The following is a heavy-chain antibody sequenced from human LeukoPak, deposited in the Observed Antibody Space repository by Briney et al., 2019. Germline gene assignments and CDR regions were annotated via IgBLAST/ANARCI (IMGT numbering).Heavy chain of an antibody. CDR3: ARSCSGGSCPFDY. V-gene: IGHV1-69*05. D-gene: IGHD2-15*01. Sequence: ASVKVSCKASGGTFIHYSISWVRQAPGQGLEWMGGIIPVFGTANYAQKFQGRVTITTDESTSTAYMELSSLRSEDTAVYYCARSCSGGSCPFDYWGQGTLVTVSS. CDR1: GGTFIHYS. J-gene: IGHJ4*02. CDR2: IIPVFGTA.